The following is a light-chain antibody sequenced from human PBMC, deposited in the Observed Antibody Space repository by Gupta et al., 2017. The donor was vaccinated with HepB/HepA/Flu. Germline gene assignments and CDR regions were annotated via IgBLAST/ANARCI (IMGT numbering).Light chain of an antibody. J-gene: IGLJ1*01. CDR3: QVWDSSSEHYV. V-gene: IGLV3-21*01. Sequence: SSVLTQPPSVSVAPEQTARITCGGNNIGRKSVHWYQHKSGQAPVVVIYYDSDRPSGIPERFSGSNSGNTATLTISRVEAGDEADYYCQVWDSSSEHYVFGTGTKVTVL. CDR1: NIGRKS. CDR2: YDS.